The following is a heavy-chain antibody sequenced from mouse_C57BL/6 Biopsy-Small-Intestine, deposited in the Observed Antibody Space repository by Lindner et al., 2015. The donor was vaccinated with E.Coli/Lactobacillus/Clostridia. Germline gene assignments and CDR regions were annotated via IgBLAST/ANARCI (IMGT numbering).Heavy chain of an antibody. Sequence: SVKVSCKASGNSLSNYVITWVRQAPRQGLEWMGWINAYNDNTNYAQKFQGRVIMTRDTSTNTAYMELRSLRSEDTAMYFCAREGPGYSGYIFEYWGQGTPVTVSS. V-gene: IGHV1-79*01. CDR3: AREGPGYSGYIFEY. CDR1: GNSLSNYV. J-gene: IGHJ4*01. D-gene: IGHD2-12*01. CDR2: INAYNDNT.